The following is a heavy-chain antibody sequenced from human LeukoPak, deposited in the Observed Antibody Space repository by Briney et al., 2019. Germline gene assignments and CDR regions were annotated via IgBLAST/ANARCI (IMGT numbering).Heavy chain of an antibody. CDR3: ARESGSSFLY. V-gene: IGHV5-51*01. CDR2: IYTGDSNT. CDR1: GYSFTNYW. J-gene: IGHJ4*02. D-gene: IGHD6-6*01. Sequence: GESLKISCKGSGYSFTNYWSGWVRQMPGKGLEWLGVIYTGDSNTRYSPSFQGQVTISADKSISTAYLQWSSLKASDTAMYFCARESGSSFLYWGQGTLVTVSS.